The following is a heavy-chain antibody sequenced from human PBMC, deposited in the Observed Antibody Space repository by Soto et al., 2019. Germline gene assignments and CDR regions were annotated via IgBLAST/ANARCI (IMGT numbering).Heavy chain of an antibody. V-gene: IGHV5-51*01. CDR2: IYPGDSDT. Sequence: EVQLVQSGAEVKKSGESLKISCKGSGYSFTSYWIGWVCQMPGEGLELMGIIYPGDSDTKYSPSFQGQVTISADKSISTAYLQWTSLKASDTAMYYCARYCSGGSCYRPSYQFDYWGQGTLVTVSS. D-gene: IGHD2-15*01. CDR3: ARYCSGGSCYRPSYQFDY. CDR1: GYSFTSYW. J-gene: IGHJ4*02.